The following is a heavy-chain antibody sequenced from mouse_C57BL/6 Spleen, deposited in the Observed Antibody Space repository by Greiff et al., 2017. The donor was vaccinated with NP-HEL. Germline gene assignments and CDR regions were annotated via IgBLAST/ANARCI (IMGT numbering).Heavy chain of an antibody. D-gene: IGHD2-1*01. CDR3: ARRGNYLYYYARDY. CDR2: IYPGDGDT. J-gene: IGHJ4*01. CDR1: GYAISSSW. V-gene: IGHV1-82*01. Sequence: QVQLQQSGPELVKPGASVKISCKASGYAISSSWMNWVKQRPGQGLEWIGRIYPGDGDTNYNGKFKGKATLTADKSSSTAYMQLSSLTSEDSAVYFCARRGNYLYYYARDYLGQGTSGTVSS.